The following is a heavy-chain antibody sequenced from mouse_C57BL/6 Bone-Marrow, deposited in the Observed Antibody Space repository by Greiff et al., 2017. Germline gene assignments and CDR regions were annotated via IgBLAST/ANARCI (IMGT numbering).Heavy chain of an antibody. CDR2: INPNNGGT. D-gene: IGHD1-1*01. J-gene: IGHJ4*01. CDR1: GYTFTDYY. Sequence: EVMLVESGPELVKPGASVKISCKASGYTFTDYYMNWVKQSHGKSLEWIGDINPNNGGTSYNQKFKGKATLTVDKSSSTAYMELRSLTSEDSAVYYCARGVVALYYYAMDYWGQGTSVTVSS. V-gene: IGHV1-26*01. CDR3: ARGVVALYYYAMDY.